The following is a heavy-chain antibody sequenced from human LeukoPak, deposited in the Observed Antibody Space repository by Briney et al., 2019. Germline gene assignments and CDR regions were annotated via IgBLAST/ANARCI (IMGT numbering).Heavy chain of an antibody. Sequence: PGGSLRLSCAASGFTFSSYGMHWVRQAPGKGLKWVAVISYDGSNKYYADSVKGQFTISRDNSKNTLYLQMNSLRAEDTAVYYCAKEGSIFGVVIRPYYFDYWGQGTLVTVSS. J-gene: IGHJ4*02. CDR1: GFTFSSYG. CDR2: ISYDGSNK. D-gene: IGHD3-3*01. V-gene: IGHV3-30*18. CDR3: AKEGSIFGVVIRPYYFDY.